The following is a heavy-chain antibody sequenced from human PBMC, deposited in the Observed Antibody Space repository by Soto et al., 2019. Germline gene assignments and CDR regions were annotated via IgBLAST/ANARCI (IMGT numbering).Heavy chain of an antibody. D-gene: IGHD3-22*01. V-gene: IGHV4-30-2*01. CDR3: AREKYYDSSGSNWFDP. Sequence: SETLSLTCAVSGGSISSGGYSWSWIRQPPGKGLEWIGYIYHSGSTYYNPSLKSRVTISVDRSKNQFSLKLSSVTAADTAVYYCAREKYYDSSGSNWFDPWGQGTLVTVSS. CDR2: IYHSGST. J-gene: IGHJ5*02. CDR1: GGSISSGGYS.